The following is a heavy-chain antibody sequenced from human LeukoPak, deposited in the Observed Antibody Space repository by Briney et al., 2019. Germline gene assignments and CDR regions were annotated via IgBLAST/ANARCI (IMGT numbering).Heavy chain of an antibody. CDR3: VRGRLTPDY. J-gene: IGHJ4*02. CDR1: GGFISSYY. CDR2: IYYSGST. D-gene: IGHD3-9*01. Sequence: PSETLSLTCTVSGGFISSYYWSWIRQPPGKGLEWIGYIYYSGSTNYNPSLKSRVTISVDTSKNQFSLKLSSVTAADTAVYYCVRGRLTPDYWGQGTLVTVSS. V-gene: IGHV4-59*01.